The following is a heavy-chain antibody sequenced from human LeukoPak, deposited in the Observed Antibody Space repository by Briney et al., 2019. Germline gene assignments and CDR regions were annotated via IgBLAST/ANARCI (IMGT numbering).Heavy chain of an antibody. CDR1: GESLSAFY. CDR2: INHSGGA. CDR3: ATGRGMDV. J-gene: IGHJ6*02. Sequence: PSETLSLTCSVYGESLSAFYWSWIRQPPGKGLEWIAGINHSGGAKYNPSLKSRVTISVDTSEKQFSLKVTSVTAADTAVYYCATGRGMDVWGQGTTVTVSS. V-gene: IGHV4-34*01.